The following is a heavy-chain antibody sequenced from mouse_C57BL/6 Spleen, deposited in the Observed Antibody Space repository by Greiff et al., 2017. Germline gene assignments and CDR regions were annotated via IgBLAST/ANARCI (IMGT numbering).Heavy chain of an antibody. J-gene: IGHJ1*03. D-gene: IGHD1-1*01. CDR2: IYPGNSDT. Sequence: EVQLQQSGTVLARPGASVKMSCKTSGYTFTSYWMHWVKQRPGQGLEWIGAIYPGNSDTSYNQKFKGKAKLTAVTSASTAYMELSSLTNEDSAVYYCTRWAYGSSYGYFDVWGTGTTVTVSS. CDR1: GYTFTSYW. V-gene: IGHV1-5*01. CDR3: TRWAYGSSYGYFDV.